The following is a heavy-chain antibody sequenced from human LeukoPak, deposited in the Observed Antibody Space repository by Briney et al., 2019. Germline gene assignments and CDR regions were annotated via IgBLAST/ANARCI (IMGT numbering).Heavy chain of an antibody. Sequence: TGGSLRLSCVVSGSPFRNYWMSWVRQTPGRGLQWVANINLDGTEKSYVESVKGRFTISRDNAKNSLYLQMNSLRAEDMALYYCAKDIADDFWSGYPTGGAFDIWGQRTMVTVSS. J-gene: IGHJ3*02. CDR2: INLDGTEK. V-gene: IGHV3-7*03. D-gene: IGHD3-3*01. CDR1: GSPFRNYW. CDR3: AKDIADDFWSGYPTGGAFDI.